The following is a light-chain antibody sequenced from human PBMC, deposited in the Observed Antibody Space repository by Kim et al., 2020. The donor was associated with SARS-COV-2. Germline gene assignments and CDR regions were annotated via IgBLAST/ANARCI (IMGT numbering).Light chain of an antibody. CDR3: QSYNRSIVV. Sequence: NFMLTQPHSASESPGKTVTISCTRSSGSIGDNYVQWYQQRPGGVPTTVIYEDDQRPSGVPDRFSGSIASSSNSASLTISGLKTEDEADYYCQSYNRSIVVFGGGTQLTVL. J-gene: IGLJ2*01. V-gene: IGLV6-57*03. CDR1: SGSIGDNY. CDR2: EDD.